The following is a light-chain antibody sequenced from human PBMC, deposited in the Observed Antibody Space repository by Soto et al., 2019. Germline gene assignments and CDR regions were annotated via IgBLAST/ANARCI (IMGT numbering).Light chain of an antibody. CDR2: SNN. CDR3: AAWDDSLNGRV. CDR1: SSNIGSNT. J-gene: IGLJ3*02. Sequence: QLVLTQPPSASGTPGQRVTISCSGSSSNIGSNTVNWYQQLPGTAPKVLMYSNNQRPSGVPDRFSGSKSGTSASLAISGLQSEDEADYYCAAWDDSLNGRVFGGGTKVTVL. V-gene: IGLV1-44*01.